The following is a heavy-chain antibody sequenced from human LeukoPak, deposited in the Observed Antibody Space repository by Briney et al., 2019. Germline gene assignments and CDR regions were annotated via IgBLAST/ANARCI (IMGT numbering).Heavy chain of an antibody. J-gene: IGHJ3*02. D-gene: IGHD6-13*01. CDR3: AQKSTGTFDI. V-gene: IGHV3-30*02. Sequence: GGSLRLSCAASGFTFSSSAMHWVRQAPGKGLEWVAYIQFDGIKKFYTDSVKGRFTISRDNSKNTLFLQMSSLTTEDTAVYYCAQKSTGTFDIWGQGTMVTVSP. CDR2: IQFDGIKK. CDR1: GFTFSSSA.